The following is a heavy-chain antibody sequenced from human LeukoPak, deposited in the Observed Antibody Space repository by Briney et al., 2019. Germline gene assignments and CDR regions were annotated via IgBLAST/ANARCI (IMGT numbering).Heavy chain of an antibody. CDR1: GFTVVINH. Sequence: GGSLRLSCAASGFTVVINHMSWVRQAPGKGLEWVSVIYSGGSTSYTDSVKGRFTISRDNSKNTLYLQMNSLRAEDTAVYYCAKGRWEVNLSDAFDIWGQGSMVTVSS. CDR2: IYSGGST. D-gene: IGHD1-26*01. CDR3: AKGRWEVNLSDAFDI. J-gene: IGHJ3*02. V-gene: IGHV3-53*01.